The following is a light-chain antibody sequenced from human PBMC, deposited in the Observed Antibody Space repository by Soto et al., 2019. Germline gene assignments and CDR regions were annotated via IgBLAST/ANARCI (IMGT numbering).Light chain of an antibody. CDR2: DAS. CDR1: QGISTY. V-gene: IGKV1-16*01. CDR3: QQYNSYSPVT. J-gene: IGKJ2*01. Sequence: DIQMTQSPSSLSASVGDRVTITCRASQGISTYLVWYQQRQGRAPKLLIYDASSLLSGVPSRFSGSGSGTEFTLTISSLQPDDFATYYCQQYNSYSPVTFGQGTKLEIK.